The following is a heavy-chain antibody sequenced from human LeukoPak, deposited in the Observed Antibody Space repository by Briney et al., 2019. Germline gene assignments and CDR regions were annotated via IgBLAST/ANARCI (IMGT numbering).Heavy chain of an antibody. Sequence: GASVKVSCKASGYTFTGYYMHWVRQAPGQGLEWMGWINPNSGGTNYAQKFQGRVTMTRDTSISTAYMELSRLRSDDTAVYYCASPIVGAAIDQGWYAFDIWGQGTMVTVSS. V-gene: IGHV1-2*02. CDR1: GYTFTGYY. CDR3: ASPIVGAAIDQGWYAFDI. J-gene: IGHJ3*02. D-gene: IGHD1-26*01. CDR2: INPNSGGT.